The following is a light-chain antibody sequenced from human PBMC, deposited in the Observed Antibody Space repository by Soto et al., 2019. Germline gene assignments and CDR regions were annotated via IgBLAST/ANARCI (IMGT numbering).Light chain of an antibody. Sequence: DIQMTQSPSSLSASVGDRVTITCRASQGIRNDLSWYQQKPGKAPKRLIYDASTLQRGAPSRFIGSGSGTEFTLTISSLQPEDFATYYCLQHNSYPRTFGQGTEVEIK. CDR3: LQHNSYPRT. V-gene: IGKV1-17*01. CDR2: DAS. J-gene: IGKJ1*01. CDR1: QGIRND.